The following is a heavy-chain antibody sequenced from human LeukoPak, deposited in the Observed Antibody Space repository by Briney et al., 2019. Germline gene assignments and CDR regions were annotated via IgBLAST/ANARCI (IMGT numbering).Heavy chain of an antibody. CDR3: AKDWHILTGRNCFDP. J-gene: IGHJ5*02. Sequence: GASVKVSCKASGGTFSSYAISWVRQAPGQGLEWMGWVTSHNGDTNYAQKFQGRVTMSADTSTSTAYMELRSLRFDDTAIYYCAKDWHILTGRNCFDPWGQGTLVTVSS. CDR2: VTSHNGDT. D-gene: IGHD3-9*01. CDR1: GGTFSSYA. V-gene: IGHV1-18*01.